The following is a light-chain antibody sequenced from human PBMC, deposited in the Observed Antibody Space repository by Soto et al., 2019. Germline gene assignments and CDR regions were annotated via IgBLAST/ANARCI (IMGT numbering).Light chain of an antibody. CDR1: QSISSY. V-gene: IGKV1-5*03. CDR2: KAS. J-gene: IGKJ2*03. Sequence: DIQMTQSPSTLSPSVGDRVTITCRASQSISSYLAWYHQKPGKAPKLLIYKASTLESGVPSRFSGSGSGTEFTLTISSLQPDDFATYYCQQYKSYSPSARFGQGTKLEIK. CDR3: QQYKSYSPSAR.